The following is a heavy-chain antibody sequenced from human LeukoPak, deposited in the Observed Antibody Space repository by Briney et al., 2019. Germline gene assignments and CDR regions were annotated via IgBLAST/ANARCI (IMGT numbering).Heavy chain of an antibody. CDR3: ATGIAAAEIRFDP. CDR2: INSDGSST. CDR1: GFTFSSYW. D-gene: IGHD6-13*01. Sequence: GGSLRLSCAASGFTFSSYWMHWVRQAPGKGLVWVSRINSDGSSTSYADSVKGRFTISRDNAKNTLYLQMNSLRAEDTAVYYCATGIAAAEIRFDPWGQGTLVTVSS. J-gene: IGHJ5*02. V-gene: IGHV3-74*01.